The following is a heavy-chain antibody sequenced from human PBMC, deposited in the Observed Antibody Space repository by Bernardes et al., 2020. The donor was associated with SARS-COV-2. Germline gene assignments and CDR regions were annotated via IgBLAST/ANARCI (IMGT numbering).Heavy chain of an antibody. CDR3: AKVRRSSTTCYTLGINNWFDP. J-gene: IGHJ5*02. D-gene: IGHD2-2*02. Sequence: GGSLRLSCAASGFTFSSYAMSWVRQAPGKGLEWVSSISGGGGTTYYADSVKGRFTISRDNSKTTLYLQMNSLRADDTAVYFCAKVRRSSTTCYTLGINNWFDPWGQGTLVTVSS. V-gene: IGHV3-23*01. CDR1: GFTFSSYA. CDR2: ISGGGGTT.